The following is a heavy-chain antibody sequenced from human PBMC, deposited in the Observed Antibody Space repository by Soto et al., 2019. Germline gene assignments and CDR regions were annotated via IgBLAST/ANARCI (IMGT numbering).Heavy chain of an antibody. CDR3: ATITNSRRIAAAGLSYYYGMDV. CDR1: GYTFTSYG. Sequence: QVQLVQSGAEVKKPGASVKVSCKASGYTFTSYGISWVRQAPGQGLEWMGWISAYNSNTNYAQKLQGRVTMTTDTSTSTAYMELRSLRSDDTAVYYCATITNSRRIAAAGLSYYYGMDVWGQGTTVTVSS. J-gene: IGHJ6*02. V-gene: IGHV1-18*04. D-gene: IGHD6-13*01. CDR2: ISAYNSNT.